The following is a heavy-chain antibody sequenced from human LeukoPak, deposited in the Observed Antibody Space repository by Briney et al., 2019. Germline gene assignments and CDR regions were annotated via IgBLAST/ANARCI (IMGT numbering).Heavy chain of an antibody. Sequence: GGSLRLSCAASGFTFSSYAMHWVRQAPGKGLEWVAVISYDGSNKYYADSVKGRFTISRDNSKNTLYLQMNSLRSEDTAVYYCARGWLAETTVVTPYNYWGQGTLVTVSS. CDR3: ARGWLAETTVVTPYNY. CDR2: ISYDGSNK. D-gene: IGHD4-23*01. CDR1: GFTFSSYA. J-gene: IGHJ4*02. V-gene: IGHV3-30-3*01.